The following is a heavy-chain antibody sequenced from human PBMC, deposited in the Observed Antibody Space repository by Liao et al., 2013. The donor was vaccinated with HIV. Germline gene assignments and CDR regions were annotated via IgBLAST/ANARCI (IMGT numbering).Heavy chain of an antibody. J-gene: IGHJ4*02. CDR3: ARGVPFDF. V-gene: IGHV4-4*07. Sequence: QVQLQESGPGLVKPSETLSLTCTVSGGSISSYYWSWIRQPAGKGLEWIGRMSASGSMNYNPSLKSRVTMSVDTSKNQFSLNLNSVTAADTALYYCARGVPFDFWSQGTLVTVSS. CDR2: MSASGSM. CDR1: GGSISSYY.